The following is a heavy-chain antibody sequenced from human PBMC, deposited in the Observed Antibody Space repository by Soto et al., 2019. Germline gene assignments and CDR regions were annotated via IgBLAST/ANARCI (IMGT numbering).Heavy chain of an antibody. D-gene: IGHD2-8*01. V-gene: IGHV3-13*01. J-gene: IGHJ5*02. Sequence: HPGGSLRLSCSASGFTFSTYDMHWFRQATGKGLEWVSAIGTIGDTYYVDSVKGRFTISRQNARNSLYLQMNSLRAGDTAVYYCARGRSNQYESSPPPKFDPWGRGTLVTVSS. CDR1: GFTFSTYD. CDR2: IGTIGDT. CDR3: ARGRSNQYESSPPPKFDP.